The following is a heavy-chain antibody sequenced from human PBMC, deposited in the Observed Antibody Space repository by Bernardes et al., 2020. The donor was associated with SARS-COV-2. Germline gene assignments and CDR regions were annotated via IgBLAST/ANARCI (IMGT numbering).Heavy chain of an antibody. CDR1: GYTFTNYW. J-gene: IGHJ4*02. V-gene: IGHV5-51*01. Sequence: GESLKISCKASGYTFTNYWIGWVRQMPGKGLEWMGIIYPGDSDTRYSPSFQGQVTISADKSISTAYLQWSSLKASDTAMYYCARPGHGGWYFAGGVFDHWGQGTLVIVS. CDR3: ARPGHGGWYFAGGVFDH. D-gene: IGHD6-19*01. CDR2: IYPGDSDT.